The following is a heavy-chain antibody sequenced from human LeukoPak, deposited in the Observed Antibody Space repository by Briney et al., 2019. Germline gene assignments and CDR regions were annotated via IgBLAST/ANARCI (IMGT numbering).Heavy chain of an antibody. CDR3: ARGRGYLYQLLLKGPRWFDP. Sequence: PSETLSLTCTVSGGSISSYYWSWIRQPPGKGLEWIGEINHSGSTNYNPSLKSRVTISVDTSKNQFSLKLSSVTAADTAVYYCARGRGYLYQLLLKGPRWFDPWGQGTLVTVSS. CDR2: INHSGST. D-gene: IGHD2-2*01. V-gene: IGHV4-34*01. CDR1: GGSISSYY. J-gene: IGHJ5*02.